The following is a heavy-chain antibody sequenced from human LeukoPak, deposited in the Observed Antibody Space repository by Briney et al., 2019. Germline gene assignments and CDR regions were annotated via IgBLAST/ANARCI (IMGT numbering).Heavy chain of an antibody. CDR2: ISNSGSTI. J-gene: IGHJ4*02. CDR1: GFTFSSYS. V-gene: IGHV3-48*01. Sequence: GGSLRLSCAASGFTFSSYSMNWVRQAPGKGLEWILYISNSGSTIYYADSVKGRFTISRDNAKNLQYLQMNSLRAEDTAVYYWGRDGDYGGFDYWGQGTLVTVSS. CDR3: GRDGDYGGFDY. D-gene: IGHD4-23*01.